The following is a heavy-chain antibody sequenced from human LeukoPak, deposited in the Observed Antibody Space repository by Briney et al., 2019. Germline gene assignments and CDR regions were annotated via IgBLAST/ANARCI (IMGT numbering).Heavy chain of an antibody. V-gene: IGHV4-59*11. CDR3: AGEPRWYYYDSSSYYFDY. CDR1: GVSISGHS. J-gene: IGHJ4*02. CDR2: IYYSGST. Sequence: PSETLSLTCTVSGVSISGHSWNWVRQPPGKGLEWVGDIYYSGSTRYNPSLESRVTISLETSKNLFSLSLNSVTAADTAVYYCAGEPRWYYYDSSSYYFDYWGQGTLVTVSS. D-gene: IGHD3-22*01.